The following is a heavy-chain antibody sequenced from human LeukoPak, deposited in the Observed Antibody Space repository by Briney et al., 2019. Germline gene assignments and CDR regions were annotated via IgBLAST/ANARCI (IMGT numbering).Heavy chain of an antibody. CDR2: IYYSGST. CDR1: GGSISSGGYY. V-gene: IGHV4-31*03. Sequence: SQTLSLTCTVSGGSISSGGYYWSWIRQHPGKGLEWIGYIYYSGSTHYNPSLKSRVTISVDTSNNQFSLKLSSVTAADTAVYYCARDIFKGTNWFDPWGQGTLVTVSS. D-gene: IGHD2-15*01. J-gene: IGHJ5*02. CDR3: ARDIFKGTNWFDP.